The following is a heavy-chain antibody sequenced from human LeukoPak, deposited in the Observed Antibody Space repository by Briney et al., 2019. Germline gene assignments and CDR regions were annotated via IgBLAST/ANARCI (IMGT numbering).Heavy chain of an antibody. CDR2: INHSGST. CDR1: GGSFSGYY. J-gene: IGHJ4*02. V-gene: IGHV4-34*01. CDR3: ARSPPDRASGLFDY. D-gene: IGHD1-14*01. Sequence: SETLSLTCAVYGGSFSGYYWSWIRQPPGKGLEWIGEINHSGSTNYNPSLKSRVTISVDTSKNQFSLKLSSVTAADTAVYYCARSPPDRASGLFDYWGQGTLVTVSS.